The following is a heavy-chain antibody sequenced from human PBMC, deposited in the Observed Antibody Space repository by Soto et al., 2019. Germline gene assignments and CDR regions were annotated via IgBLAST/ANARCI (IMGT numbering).Heavy chain of an antibody. Sequence: GGSLRLSCAASGFTFSSYAMSWVRQAPGKGLEWVSAISGSGGSTYYADSVKGRFTISRDNSKNTLYLQMNSLRAEDTAVYYCAKDRPALLWFGEYIYFDYWGQGTLVTVSS. CDR1: GFTFSSYA. CDR2: ISGSGGST. V-gene: IGHV3-23*01. J-gene: IGHJ4*02. D-gene: IGHD3-10*01. CDR3: AKDRPALLWFGEYIYFDY.